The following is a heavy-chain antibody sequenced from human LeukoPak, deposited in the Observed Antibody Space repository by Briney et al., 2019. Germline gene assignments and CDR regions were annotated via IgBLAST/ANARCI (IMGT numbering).Heavy chain of an antibody. CDR1: GFTFSSYA. J-gene: IGHJ4*02. CDR3: AKGDGYNSLGY. Sequence: GGSLSLSCAASGFTFSSYAMSWVRQAPGKGLEWVSAISGSGGSTYYADSVKGRFTISRDNSKNTLYLQMNSLRAEDTAVYYCAKGDGYNSLGYWGQGTLVTVSS. D-gene: IGHD5-24*01. V-gene: IGHV3-23*01. CDR2: ISGSGGST.